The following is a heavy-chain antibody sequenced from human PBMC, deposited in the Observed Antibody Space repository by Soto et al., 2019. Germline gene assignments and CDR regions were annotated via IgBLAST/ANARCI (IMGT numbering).Heavy chain of an antibody. Sequence: PSETLSLTCTVSGGSISSGDYYWSWIRQPPGKGLEWIGYIYYSESTNYNPSLKSRVIISVDTSKNQFSLRLSSVTAADTAVYYCARARQYYDCELDPWGQGTLVTVSS. J-gene: IGHJ5*02. V-gene: IGHV4-61*08. CDR1: GGSISSGDYY. D-gene: IGHD3-16*01. CDR3: ARARQYYDCELDP. CDR2: IYYSEST.